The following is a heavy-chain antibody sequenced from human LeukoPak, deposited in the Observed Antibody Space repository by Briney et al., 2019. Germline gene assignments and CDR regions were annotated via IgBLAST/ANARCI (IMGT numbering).Heavy chain of an antibody. J-gene: IGHJ6*02. V-gene: IGHV3-23*01. Sequence: GGSLRLSYAASGFIFSTYAMSWVRQAPGKGLEWVSTISGSTGSTYYADSVKGRFTISRDNSKNTLYLQMNSLRAEDTAVYYCAKEKIAAAGPMDVWGQGTTVTVSS. CDR1: GFIFSTYA. CDR3: AKEKIAAAGPMDV. CDR2: ISGSTGST. D-gene: IGHD6-13*01.